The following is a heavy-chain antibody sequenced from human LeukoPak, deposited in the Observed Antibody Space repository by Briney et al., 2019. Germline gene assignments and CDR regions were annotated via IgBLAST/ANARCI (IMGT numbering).Heavy chain of an antibody. D-gene: IGHD6-6*01. V-gene: IGHV3-23*01. CDR3: AKEGKYSSSFRPGLYV. J-gene: IGHJ6*04. CDR2: SGTGKMT. Sequence: GGTLRLSCAASGFTFGNYGMSWVRQAPGKGLEWVSSSGTGKMTYYADSVKGRFTISRDNSKNTLYLQMNCLRAEDTAVYYCAKEGKYSSSFRPGLYVWGKGTTVTVSS. CDR1: GFTFGNYG.